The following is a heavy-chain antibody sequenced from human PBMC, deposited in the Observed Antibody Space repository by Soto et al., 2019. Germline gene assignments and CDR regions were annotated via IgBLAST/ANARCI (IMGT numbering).Heavy chain of an antibody. CDR1: GFTFDDYA. Sequence: HPGGSLRLSCAASGFTFDDYAMHWVRQAPGKGLEWVSGISWNSGNIGYADSVKGRFTISRDNAKNSLYLQMNSLRAEDTALYYCAKVLRSAEVMITFGGVMNFWGQGTLVTVSS. CDR2: ISWNSGNI. D-gene: IGHD3-16*01. CDR3: AKVLRSAEVMITFGGVMNF. V-gene: IGHV3-9*01. J-gene: IGHJ4*02.